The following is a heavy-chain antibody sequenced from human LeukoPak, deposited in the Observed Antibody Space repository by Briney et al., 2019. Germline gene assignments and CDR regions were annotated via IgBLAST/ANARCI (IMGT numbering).Heavy chain of an antibody. CDR2: ISYDGGNK. V-gene: IGHV3-30*18. CDR3: AKDPRRYSRTGGYFDY. CDR1: GFTFSNYG. J-gene: IGHJ4*02. D-gene: IGHD6-13*01. Sequence: GGSLRLSCAASGFTFSNYGMHWVRQAPGKGLEWVAVISYDGGNKYYAGSVKGRFTISRDNSKNTLYLQMNSLRAEDTAVYYCAKDPRRYSRTGGYFDYWGQGTLVTVSS.